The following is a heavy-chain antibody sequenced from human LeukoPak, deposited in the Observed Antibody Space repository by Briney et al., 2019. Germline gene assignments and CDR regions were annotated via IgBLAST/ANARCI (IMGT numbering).Heavy chain of an antibody. V-gene: IGHV3-30*04. CDR1: GFTFSSYA. J-gene: IGHJ6*03. D-gene: IGHD5-18*01. CDR3: ARDRQGYSYGHYYYYYMDV. Sequence: GGSLRLSCAASGFTFSSYAMHWVRQAPGKGLEWVAVISYDGSNKYYADSVKGRFTISRGNSKNTLYLQMNSLRAEDTAVYYCARDRQGYSYGHYYYYYMDVWGKGTTVTVSS. CDR2: ISYDGSNK.